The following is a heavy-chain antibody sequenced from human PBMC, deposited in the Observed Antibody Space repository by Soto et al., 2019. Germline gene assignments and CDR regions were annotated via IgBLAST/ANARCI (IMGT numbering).Heavy chain of an antibody. V-gene: IGHV3-7*01. CDR3: AREEYGDHFGY. CDR1: GFTFSRYW. D-gene: IGHD4-17*01. Sequence: EVQLVESGGGWVQPGGSLRLSCTASGFTFSRYWMSWVRQAPGKGLEWVANIKQDGTEKYYVDSVKGRFTISRDNAKNSLYLQMNSLRAEDTAVYYCAREEYGDHFGYWGQGTLVPVSS. CDR2: IKQDGTEK. J-gene: IGHJ4*02.